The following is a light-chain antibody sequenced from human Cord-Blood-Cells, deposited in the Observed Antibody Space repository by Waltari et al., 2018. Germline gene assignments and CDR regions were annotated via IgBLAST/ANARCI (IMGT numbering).Light chain of an antibody. CDR2: EGS. J-gene: IGLJ1*01. CDR1: SRDVGRHNL. Sequence: QSALTQPASVSGSPGKSLTLSCTGTSRDVGRHNLVSWYQQHPGKAPKLMIYEGSKRPSGVSNRFSGSKSGNTASLTISGLQAEDEADYYCCSYAGSSTYVFGTGTKVTVL. V-gene: IGLV2-23*01. CDR3: CSYAGSSTYV.